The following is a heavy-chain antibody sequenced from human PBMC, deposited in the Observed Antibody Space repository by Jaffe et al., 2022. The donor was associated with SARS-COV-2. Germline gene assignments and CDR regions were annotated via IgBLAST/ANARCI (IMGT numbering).Heavy chain of an antibody. CDR1: GFTFSSYG. Sequence: QVQLVESGGGVVQPGRSLRLSCAASGFTFSSYGMHWVRQAPGKGLEWVAVISYDGSNKYYADSVKGRFTISRDNSKNTLYLQMNSLRAEDTAVYYCAKAHSPWGYCSGGSCYPLDYWGQGTLVTVSS. V-gene: IGHV3-30*18. J-gene: IGHJ4*02. CDR2: ISYDGSNK. CDR3: AKAHSPWGYCSGGSCYPLDY. D-gene: IGHD2-15*01.